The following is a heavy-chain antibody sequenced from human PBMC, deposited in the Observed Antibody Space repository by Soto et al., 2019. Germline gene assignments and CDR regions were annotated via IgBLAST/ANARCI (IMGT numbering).Heavy chain of an antibody. CDR2: IYYSGST. CDR3: ARGGYTGYCSSTSCYGNNWFDP. V-gene: IGHV4-31*03. Sequence: QVQLQESGPGLVKPSQTLSLTCTVSGGSISSGGYYWSWIRQHPGKGLEWIGYIYYSGSTYYNPSLKSRVTISVATSKNQFSLKLSSVTAADTAVYYCARGGYTGYCSSTSCYGNNWFDPWGQGTLVTVSS. D-gene: IGHD2-2*01. CDR1: GGSISSGGYY. J-gene: IGHJ5*02.